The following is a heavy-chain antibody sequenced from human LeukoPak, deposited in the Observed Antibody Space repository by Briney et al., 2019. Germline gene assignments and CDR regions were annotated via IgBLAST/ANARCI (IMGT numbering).Heavy chain of an antibody. CDR3: ARAKGDSSSGVDY. D-gene: IGHD6-13*01. CDR1: GFTFSSYS. Sequence: PGGSLRLSCAASGFTFSSYSMNWVRQAPGKGLEWVSSISSSSSYIYYADSVEGRFTISRDNAKNSLYLQMNSLRAEDTAVYYCARAKGDSSSGVDYWGQGTLVTVSS. CDR2: ISSSSSYI. V-gene: IGHV3-21*01. J-gene: IGHJ4*02.